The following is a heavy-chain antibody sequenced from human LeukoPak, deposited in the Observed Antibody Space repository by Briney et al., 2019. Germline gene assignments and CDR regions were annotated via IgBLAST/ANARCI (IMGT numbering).Heavy chain of an antibody. D-gene: IGHD5-18*01. V-gene: IGHV1-69*04. Sequence: SVKVSCKASGGTFSSYTISWVRQAPGQGLEWMGRIITILGIANYAQKFQGRVTITADESTSTAYMQLSSLRSEDTAVYYCARESDVDTAMFVYYFDYWGQGTLVTVSS. CDR3: ARESDVDTAMFVYYFDY. CDR2: IITILGIA. CDR1: GGTFSSYT. J-gene: IGHJ4*02.